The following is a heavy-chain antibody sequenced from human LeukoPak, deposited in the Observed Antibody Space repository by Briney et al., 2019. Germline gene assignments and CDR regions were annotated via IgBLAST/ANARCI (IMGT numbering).Heavy chain of an antibody. V-gene: IGHV1-58*01. CDR3: AAPTYYYDSSGYVDAFDI. D-gene: IGHD3-22*01. CDR2: IVVGSGNT. J-gene: IGHJ3*02. CDR1: GFTFTSSA. Sequence: ASVKVSCKASGFTFTSSAVQWVRQARGQRLEWIGWIVVGSGNTNYAQKFQERVTITRDMTTSTAYMELSSLRSEDTAVYYCAAPTYYYDSSGYVDAFDIWGQGTMVTVSS.